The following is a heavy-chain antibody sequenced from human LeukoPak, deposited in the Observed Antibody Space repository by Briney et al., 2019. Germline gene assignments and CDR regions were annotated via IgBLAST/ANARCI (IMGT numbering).Heavy chain of an antibody. D-gene: IGHD3-10*01. Sequence: SETLSLTCTVSGGSISSYYWSWIRQPPGKGLEWIGYIYYSGSTNYNPSLKSRVTISVDTSKNQFSLKLSSVTAADTAVYYCARRSRRTYYYGSGTLGHFDYWGQGTLVTVSS. J-gene: IGHJ4*02. V-gene: IGHV4-59*12. CDR1: GGSISSYY. CDR2: IYYSGST. CDR3: ARRSRRTYYYGSGTLGHFDY.